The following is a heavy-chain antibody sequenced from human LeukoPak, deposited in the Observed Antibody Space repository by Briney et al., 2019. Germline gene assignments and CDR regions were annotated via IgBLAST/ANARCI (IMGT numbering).Heavy chain of an antibody. CDR2: INPNSGGT. CDR1: GFTFSSYG. J-gene: IGHJ4*02. V-gene: IGHV1-2*06. D-gene: IGHD1-26*01. CDR3: ARYSAWESFDY. Sequence: GGSLRLSCAASGFTFSSYGMHWVRQAPGKGLEWMGRINPNSGGTNYAQKFQGRVTMIRDTSISTAYMELSRLRSDDTAVYYCARYSAWESFDYWGQGTLVTVSS.